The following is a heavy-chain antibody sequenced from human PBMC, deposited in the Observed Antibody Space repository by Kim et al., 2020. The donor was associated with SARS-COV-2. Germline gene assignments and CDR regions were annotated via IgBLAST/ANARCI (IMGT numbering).Heavy chain of an antibody. CDR1: GGSISSYY. D-gene: IGHD3-22*01. Sequence: SETLSLTCTVSGGSISSYYWSWIRQPPGKGLEWIGYIYYSGSTNYNPSLKSRVTISVDTSKNQFSLKLSSVTAADTAVYYCAREGYYYDSSGYSSNAFDIWGQGTMVTVSS. V-gene: IGHV4-59*01. CDR2: IYYSGST. CDR3: AREGYYYDSSGYSSNAFDI. J-gene: IGHJ3*02.